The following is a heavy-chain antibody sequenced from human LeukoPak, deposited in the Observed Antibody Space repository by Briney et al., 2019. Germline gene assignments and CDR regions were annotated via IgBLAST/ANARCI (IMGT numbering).Heavy chain of an antibody. CDR3: ARGGSSSWYPLDY. CDR2: IYTSGST. J-gene: IGHJ4*02. Sequence: SETLSLTCTVSGGSISSGSYYWSWIRQPAGKGLEWIGRIYTSGSTNYNPSLKSRVTISVDTSKNQFSLKLSSVTAADTAVYYCARGGSSSWYPLDYWGQGTLVTVSS. CDR1: GGSISSGSYY. D-gene: IGHD6-13*01. V-gene: IGHV4-61*02.